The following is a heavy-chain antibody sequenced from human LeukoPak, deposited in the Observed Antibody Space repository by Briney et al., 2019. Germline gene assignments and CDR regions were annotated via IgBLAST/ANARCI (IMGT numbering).Heavy chain of an antibody. Sequence: GESLKISCKGSGYSFTSYWIGWVRQMPGKGLEWMGIIYPGDSDTRYSPSFQGQVTISADKSITTAYLQWSSLKASDTAIYYCARLGCCSSTSCHQLDYWGQGTLVTVSS. J-gene: IGHJ4*02. V-gene: IGHV5-51*01. D-gene: IGHD2-2*01. CDR2: IYPGDSDT. CDR1: GYSFTSYW. CDR3: ARLGCCSSTSCHQLDY.